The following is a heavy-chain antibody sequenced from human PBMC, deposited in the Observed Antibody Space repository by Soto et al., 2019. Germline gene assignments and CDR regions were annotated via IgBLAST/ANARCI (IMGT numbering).Heavy chain of an antibody. D-gene: IGHD6-13*01. CDR3: TRDASRDSSARGWFDP. CDR1: GFTFRSFT. V-gene: IGHV3-21*02. Sequence: EVQLVESGGGLVKPGGSLRLSCAASGFTFRSFTMNWVRQAPGKGLEWVSTISSNSAYMYYTDALRGRFTISRDNAKNSLHLQMNSLRAEDMAVYYCTRDASRDSSARGWFDPWGPGTLVTVSS. CDR2: ISSNSAYM. J-gene: IGHJ5*02.